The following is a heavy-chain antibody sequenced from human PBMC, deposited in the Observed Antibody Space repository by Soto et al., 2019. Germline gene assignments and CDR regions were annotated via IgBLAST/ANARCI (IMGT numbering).Heavy chain of an antibody. J-gene: IGHJ4*02. CDR1: GFTFSDYP. V-gene: IGHV3-48*02. CDR3: ARETRSFDS. CDR2: IRTISSAI. Sequence: QLVESGGGLVQPGGSLRLSCADSGFTFSDYPMNWVRQAPGKGLEWVSSIRTISSAIYFADSVRGRFTISRDNARNSLYLQMTSPRDEDTAVYYCARETRSFDSWGQRTLVTVSS.